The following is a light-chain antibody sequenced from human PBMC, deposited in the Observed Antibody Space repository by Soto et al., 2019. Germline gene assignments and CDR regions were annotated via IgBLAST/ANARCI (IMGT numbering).Light chain of an antibody. CDR2: GAS. Sequence: PGERATLSCRASQSVISSYLAWFQQKPGQTPRLLISGASSRATGIPDRYSSSGSGTDFTLTISRLEPEDFAVFFCQQYGTSEIIFGQGTKVDIK. V-gene: IGKV3-20*01. CDR1: QSVISSY. J-gene: IGKJ1*01. CDR3: QQYGTSEII.